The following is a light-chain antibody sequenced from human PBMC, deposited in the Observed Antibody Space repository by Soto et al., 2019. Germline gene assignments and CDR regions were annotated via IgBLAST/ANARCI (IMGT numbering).Light chain of an antibody. CDR2: DAS. Sequence: DIQMTQSPSTLSASVGDRVTITCRASQSISIWSAWYQKKPGKAPKVLIWDASTLQRGVPSRFSGSGSGTEFTLTISSLQPEDFATYYCQQYDGYSTWTFGQGTKVDIK. CDR3: QQYDGYSTWT. CDR1: QSISIW. J-gene: IGKJ1*01. V-gene: IGKV1-5*01.